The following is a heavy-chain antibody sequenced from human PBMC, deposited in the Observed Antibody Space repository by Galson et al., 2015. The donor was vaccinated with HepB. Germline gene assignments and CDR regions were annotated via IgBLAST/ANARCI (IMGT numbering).Heavy chain of an antibody. CDR2: IKQDGSEK. CDR1: EFTFSNYW. J-gene: IGHJ4*02. CDR3: ARGRWVRGGYYLDY. D-gene: IGHD2-15*01. V-gene: IGHV3-7*01. Sequence: SLRLSCAGSEFTFSNYWMTWVRQAPGKGLEWVANIKQDGSEKYYVDSVKGRFTISRDNAKCSLYLQMNSLRVEDTAVYYCARGRWVRGGYYLDYWGQGTLVTVSS.